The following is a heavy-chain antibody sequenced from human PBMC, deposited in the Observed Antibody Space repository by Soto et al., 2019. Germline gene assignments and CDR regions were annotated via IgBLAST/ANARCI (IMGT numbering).Heavy chain of an antibody. Sequence: EVQLVESGGGLVQPGGSLRLSCAASGFTFSTYWMDWVRQAPGKGLEWVANINQDGSEKHYVDSVKGRFTISRDNAKNSLYLHMSSLTPEDSALYYCSPSLDYWGQGTLVTVSS. CDR1: GFTFSTYW. CDR2: INQDGSEK. V-gene: IGHV3-7*01. CDR3: SPSLDY. J-gene: IGHJ4*02.